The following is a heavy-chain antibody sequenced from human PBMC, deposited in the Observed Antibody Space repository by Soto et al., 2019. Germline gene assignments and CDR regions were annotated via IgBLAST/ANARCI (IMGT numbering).Heavy chain of an antibody. CDR3: ARLGYSYGLDY. J-gene: IGHJ4*02. D-gene: IGHD5-18*01. CDR1: GGSISSSSYY. Sequence: SETLSLTCTVSGGSISSSSYYWGWIRQPPGKGLEWIGSIYYSGSTYYNPSLKSRVTISVDTSKNQFSLKLSSVTAADTAVYYCARLGYSYGLDYWGQGTLVTVSS. V-gene: IGHV4-39*01. CDR2: IYYSGST.